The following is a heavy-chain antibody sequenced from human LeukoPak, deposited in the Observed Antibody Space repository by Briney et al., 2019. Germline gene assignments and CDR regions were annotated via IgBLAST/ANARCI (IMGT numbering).Heavy chain of an antibody. D-gene: IGHD1-26*01. V-gene: IGHV3-53*01. CDR2: IYSGGST. Sequence: GGSLRLSCAASGFSFRSNYMTWVRQAPGKGLEGVSVIYSGGSTYYADSVKGRFTISRDNSKNTLYLQMNSLRAEDTAMYYCARDLRESGSYFSQYWGQGTLVTVSS. CDR3: ARDLRESGSYFSQY. J-gene: IGHJ4*02. CDR1: GFSFRSNY.